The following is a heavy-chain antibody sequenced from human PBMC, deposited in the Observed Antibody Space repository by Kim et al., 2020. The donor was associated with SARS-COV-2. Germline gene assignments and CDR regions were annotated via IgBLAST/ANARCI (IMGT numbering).Heavy chain of an antibody. CDR3: ARDDYDGSGYFDY. D-gene: IGHD3-10*01. CDR2: IYYSGST. J-gene: IGHJ4*02. CDR1: GGSISNYY. Sequence: SETLSLTCTVSGGSISNYYWSWIRQPPGKGLEWIGYIYYSGSTHYNPSLNNRVTMSVDTSKNQFSLNLTSVTAADTAVYYCARDDYDGSGYFDYWGQGTLVTVSS. V-gene: IGHV4-59*01.